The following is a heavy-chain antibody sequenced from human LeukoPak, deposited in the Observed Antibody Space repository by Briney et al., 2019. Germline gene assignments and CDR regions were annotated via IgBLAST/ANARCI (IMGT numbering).Heavy chain of an antibody. CDR1: GYTFTGYY. V-gene: IGHV1-2*02. CDR3: ARAAEARSGVDY. D-gene: IGHD6-19*01. J-gene: IGHJ4*02. CDR2: INPNSGGT. Sequence: ASVEVSCKASGYTFTGYYMHWVRQAPGQGLEWMGWINPNSGGTNYAQKSQGRVTMTRDTSISTAYMDLSSLTSDDTAVYYCARAAEARSGVDYWGQGTLVTVSS.